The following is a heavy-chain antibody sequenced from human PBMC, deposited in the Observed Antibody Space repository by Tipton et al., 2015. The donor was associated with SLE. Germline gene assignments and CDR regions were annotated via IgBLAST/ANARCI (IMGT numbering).Heavy chain of an antibody. Sequence: FTISRDNAQNSLYLQMNSLRAEDTAVYYCARVWSDYSGGDYWGQGTLVTVAS. CDR3: ARVWSDYSGGDY. J-gene: IGHJ4*02. V-gene: IGHV3-48*01. D-gene: IGHD3-3*01.